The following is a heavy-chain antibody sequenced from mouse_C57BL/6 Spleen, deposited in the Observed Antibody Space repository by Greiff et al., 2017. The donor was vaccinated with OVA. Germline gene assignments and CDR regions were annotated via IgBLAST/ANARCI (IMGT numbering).Heavy chain of an antibody. D-gene: IGHD1-1*01. CDR2: ISSGSSTI. Sequence: VQLKESGGGLVKPGGSLKLSCAASGFTFSDYGMHWVRQAPEKGLEWVAYISSGSSTIYYADTVKGRFTISRDNAKNTLFLQMTSLRSEDTAMYYCARRNGSTLRAMDYWGQGTSVTVSS. J-gene: IGHJ4*01. V-gene: IGHV5-17*01. CDR1: GFTFSDYG. CDR3: ARRNGSTLRAMDY.